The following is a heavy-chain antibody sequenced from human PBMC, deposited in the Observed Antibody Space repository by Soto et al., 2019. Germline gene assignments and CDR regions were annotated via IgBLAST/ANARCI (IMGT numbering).Heavy chain of an antibody. CDR3: ARDTPCASSGYYSDAFDI. CDR1: GFTFSSYW. V-gene: IGHV3-7*01. D-gene: IGHD3-22*01. CDR2: IKQDGREK. J-gene: IGHJ3*02. Sequence: GGSLRLSCAASGFTFSSYWMSWVRQAPGKGLEWVANIKQDGREKYYVDSVKGRFTISRDNAKNSLYLQMNSLRAEDTAVYYCARDTPCASSGYYSDAFDIWGQGTMVTVSS.